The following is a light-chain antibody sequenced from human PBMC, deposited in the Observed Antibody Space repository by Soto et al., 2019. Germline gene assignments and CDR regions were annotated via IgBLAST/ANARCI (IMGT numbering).Light chain of an antibody. J-gene: IGKJ3*01. V-gene: IGKV1-5*03. Sequence: DIQMTQSPSTLSASVGDRITITCRASQSISNYLAWYQQQSGKAPKLLIYRASSLQSGVPSRFSGSGSGTEFTLTSSSLQPDDFATYYCQHYKSYPFTFGPGTQVDIK. CDR2: RAS. CDR1: QSISNY. CDR3: QHYKSYPFT.